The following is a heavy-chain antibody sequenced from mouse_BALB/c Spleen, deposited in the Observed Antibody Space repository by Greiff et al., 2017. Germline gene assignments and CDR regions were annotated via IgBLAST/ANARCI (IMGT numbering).Heavy chain of an antibody. CDR3: AREGVYYGKEFAY. J-gene: IGHJ3*01. CDR1: GFTFSSYA. Sequence: EVKVEESGGGLVKPGGSLKLSCAASGFTFSSYAMSWVRQTPEKRLEWVASISSGGSTYYPDSVKGRFTISRDNARNILYLQMSSLRSEDTAMYYCAREGVYYGKEFAYWGQGTLVTVSA. V-gene: IGHV5-6-5*01. D-gene: IGHD2-1*01. CDR2: ISSGGST.